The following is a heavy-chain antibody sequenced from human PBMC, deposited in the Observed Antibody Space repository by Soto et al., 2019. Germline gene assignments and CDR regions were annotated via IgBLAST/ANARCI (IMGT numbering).Heavy chain of an antibody. Sequence: QVQLVQSGAEVKKPGASVKVSCKASGYTFTSYDINWVRQATGQGLEWMGWMNPNSGNTGYAQKFQGRVTMTRNTSISTAYMELSSLRTEDTAVYYGVRGKVYSSGWRHEYKWFDPWCQGTLVTVSS. D-gene: IGHD6-19*01. CDR3: VRGKVYSSGWRHEYKWFDP. V-gene: IGHV1-8*01. CDR2: MNPNSGNT. CDR1: GYTFTSYD. J-gene: IGHJ5*02.